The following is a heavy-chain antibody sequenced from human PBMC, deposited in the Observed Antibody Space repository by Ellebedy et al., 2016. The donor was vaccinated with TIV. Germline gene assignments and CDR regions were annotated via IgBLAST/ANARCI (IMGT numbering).Heavy chain of an antibody. CDR1: GFTFSTYW. J-gene: IGHJ4*02. CDR2: LKRDGGEE. CDR3: ARSRYPGARSSFDS. Sequence: LSLTCAASGFTFSTYWMSWVRQAPGRGLEWVANLKRDGGEEYYVDSVNGRFTISRDNAKNSPYLQMNSLRVEDTAVYYCARSRYPGARSSFDSWGQGTLVTVSS. V-gene: IGHV3-7*01. D-gene: IGHD6-6*01.